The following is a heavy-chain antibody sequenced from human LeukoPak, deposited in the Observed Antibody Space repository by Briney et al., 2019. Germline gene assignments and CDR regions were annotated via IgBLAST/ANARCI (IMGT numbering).Heavy chain of an antibody. CDR3: ARECDGSGWETAYYDYCMDV. CDR2: IYYSGRT. J-gene: IGHJ6*03. V-gene: IGHV4-59*01. CDR1: GRSISRYY. D-gene: IGHD6-19*01. Sequence: SETLSLTCTVSGRSISRYYWRWLRQPPGKGREWIGYIYYSGRTNYNPPLKSRVTISVDTSKYQHYLKLSSVTAADTAVYYCARECDGSGWETAYYDYCMDVWGKGTTDSVSS.